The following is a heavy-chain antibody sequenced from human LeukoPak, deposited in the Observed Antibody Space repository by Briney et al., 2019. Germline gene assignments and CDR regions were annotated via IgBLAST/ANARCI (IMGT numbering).Heavy chain of an antibody. J-gene: IGHJ4*02. CDR2: ISAYNGNT. CDR1: GYTFTSYG. CDR3: ARVLGYSYAYAFDY. D-gene: IGHD5-18*01. Sequence: ASVKVCCKASGYTFTSYGISWVRQAPGQGLEWMGWISAYNGNTNYAQKLQGRVTMTTDTSTSTAYIELRSLRSDDTAVYYCARVLGYSYAYAFDYWGQGTLVTVSS. V-gene: IGHV1-18*01.